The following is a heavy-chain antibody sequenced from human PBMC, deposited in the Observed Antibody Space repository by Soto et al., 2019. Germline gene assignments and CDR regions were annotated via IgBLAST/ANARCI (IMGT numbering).Heavy chain of an antibody. D-gene: IGHD3-10*01. J-gene: IGHJ4*01. CDR1: GGSISSYY. Sequence: SETLSLTCTDSGGSISSYYWSWIRQPPGKGLEWIGYIYYSGSTNYNPSLKSRVTISVDTSKNQFSLKLSSVTAADTALYYCARTYGRNFDYWGQGTLVTVSS. CDR3: ARTYGRNFDY. V-gene: IGHV4-59*01. CDR2: IYYSGST.